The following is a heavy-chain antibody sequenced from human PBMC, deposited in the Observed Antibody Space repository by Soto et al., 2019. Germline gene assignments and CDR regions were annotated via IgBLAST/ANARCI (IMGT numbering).Heavy chain of an antibody. CDR3: ARATLTRYFDY. J-gene: IGHJ4*02. CDR1: GFTFSGSA. V-gene: IGHV3-73*01. Sequence: GGSLRLSCAASGFTFSGSAMHWVRQASGKGLEWVGRIRSKANSYATAYAASVKGRFTISRDDSKNTAYLQMNSLKTEDTAVYYCARATLTRYFDYWGQGTLVTVSS. CDR2: IRSKANSYAT.